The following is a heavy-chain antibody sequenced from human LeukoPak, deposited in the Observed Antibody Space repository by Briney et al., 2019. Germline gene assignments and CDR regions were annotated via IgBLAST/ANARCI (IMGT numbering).Heavy chain of an antibody. CDR3: ARHRRMGYYGSGSYSYFDY. D-gene: IGHD3-10*01. Sequence: PSETLSLTCAVSGGSISSSNWWSWVRQPPGKGLEWIGEIYHSGSTNYNPSLKSRVTISVDKSKNQFSLKLSSVTAADTAVYYCARHRRMGYYGSGSYSYFDYWGQGTLVTVSS. J-gene: IGHJ4*02. CDR2: IYHSGST. V-gene: IGHV4-4*02. CDR1: GGSISSSNW.